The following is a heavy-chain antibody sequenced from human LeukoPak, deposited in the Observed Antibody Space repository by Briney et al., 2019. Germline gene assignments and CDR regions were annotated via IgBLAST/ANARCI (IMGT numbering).Heavy chain of an antibody. J-gene: IGHJ3*02. V-gene: IGHV3-74*01. CDR1: GFTFSRYW. Sequence: GGSLRLSCAASGFTFSRYWMHWVRQDPGTGLVWVSRINSDGSSTRYADSVKGRFTISRDNAKNTLYLQMNSLRAEDTAVYYCARSGRGGAFDIWGQGTMVTVSS. CDR3: ARSGRGGAFDI. CDR2: INSDGSST. D-gene: IGHD1-26*01.